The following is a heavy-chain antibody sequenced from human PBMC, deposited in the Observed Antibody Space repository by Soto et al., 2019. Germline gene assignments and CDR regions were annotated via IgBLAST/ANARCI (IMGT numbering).Heavy chain of an antibody. Sequence: SETLSLTCAVYGRSFSGYYWSWIRQPPGKGLEWIGEINHRASPTYNPSLKSRVTISVDTSQNQFSLQLSSVPAADTAVYYCARERIVVVISSGYYYYGMDVWGQGTTVTVSS. CDR3: ARERIVVVISSGYYYYGMDV. J-gene: IGHJ6*02. D-gene: IGHD3-22*01. V-gene: IGHV4-34*01. CDR1: GRSFSGYY. CDR2: INHRASP.